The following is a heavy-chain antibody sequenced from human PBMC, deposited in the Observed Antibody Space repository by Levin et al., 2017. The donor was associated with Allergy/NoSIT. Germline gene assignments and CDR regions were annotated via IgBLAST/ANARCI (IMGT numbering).Heavy chain of an antibody. J-gene: IGHJ4*02. Sequence: GGSLRVSCAASGFSFGDYGMHWVRQAPGKGLQWVAVIWWNGDNKFYGDSVKGRFSISRDNSKNTVSLQMNSLRGEDTAVYYCARANRNWDYVEDGPNFDYWGRGTLVTVSS. V-gene: IGHV3-33*01. CDR2: IWWNGDNK. D-gene: IGHD1-7*01. CDR1: GFSFGDYG. CDR3: ARANRNWDYVEDGPNFDY.